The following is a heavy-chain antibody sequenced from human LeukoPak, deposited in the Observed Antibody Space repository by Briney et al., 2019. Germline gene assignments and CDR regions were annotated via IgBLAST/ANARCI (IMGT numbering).Heavy chain of an antibody. D-gene: IGHD2-15*01. Sequence: PSETLSLTCTISGDSIGRINYYWGWLRQPPGKGLEWIVSMSYSAHTYYYPSLKSRVTTSIDTSKNQLSLNLTSVTAADTAVYYCARDRDVVDFVSWGHGTLVTVSS. J-gene: IGHJ4*01. V-gene: IGHV4-39*07. CDR2: MSYSAHT. CDR1: GDSIGRINYY. CDR3: ARDRDVVDFVS.